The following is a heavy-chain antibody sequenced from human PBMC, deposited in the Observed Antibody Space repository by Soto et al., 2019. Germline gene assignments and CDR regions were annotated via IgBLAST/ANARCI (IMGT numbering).Heavy chain of an antibody. V-gene: IGHV3-30*18. CDR1: GFTFRSYG. CDR2: ISFDGSTK. CDR3: AKPGRDHGDSPNDY. J-gene: IGHJ4*02. D-gene: IGHD4-17*01. Sequence: QVQLVESGGGVVQPGRSLRLSCAASGFTFRSYGMHWVRQTPGKGLEWVAVISFDGSTKYYADSVKGRFTISRDNSKSTLYLQMNSLRGEDTAVYYCAKPGRDHGDSPNDYWGQGTLVTVSS.